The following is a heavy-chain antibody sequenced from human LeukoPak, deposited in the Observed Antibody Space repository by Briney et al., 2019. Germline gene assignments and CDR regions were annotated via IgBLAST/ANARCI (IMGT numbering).Heavy chain of an antibody. Sequence: GGSLRLSCAASGFTFSSYWMHWVRQAPGKGLVWGSGIKSDGSVTTYADSVKGRFTISRDNAKNTLYLQMNSLRAEDAAVYFCARLDILTGNYYYFEYWGQGSLVTVSS. J-gene: IGHJ4*02. CDR3: ARLDILTGNYYYFEY. CDR1: GFTFSSYW. V-gene: IGHV3-74*01. CDR2: IKSDGSVT. D-gene: IGHD3-9*01.